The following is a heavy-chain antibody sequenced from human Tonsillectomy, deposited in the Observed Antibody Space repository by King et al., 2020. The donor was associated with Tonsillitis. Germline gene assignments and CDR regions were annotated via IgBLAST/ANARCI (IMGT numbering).Heavy chain of an antibody. D-gene: IGHD3-22*01. CDR2: ISYDGSNK. CDR3: ARDKGWTYYDSSGGAFDS. CDR1: GFTFSAYA. Sequence: VQLVESGGGVVQPGRSLRLSCAASGFTFSAYAMHWVRQAPGKGLEWVAVISYDGSNKYYADSVKGRFTLSRDNSKNTLYLQMNSLRADDTAVYYCARDKGWTYYDSSGGAFDSWGQGTMVTVSS. V-gene: IGHV3-30-3*01. J-gene: IGHJ3*02.